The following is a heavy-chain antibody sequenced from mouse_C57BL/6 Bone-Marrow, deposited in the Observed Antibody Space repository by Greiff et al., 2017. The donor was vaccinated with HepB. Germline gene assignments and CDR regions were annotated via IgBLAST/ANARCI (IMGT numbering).Heavy chain of an antibody. CDR2: IRNKANGYTT. D-gene: IGHD1-1*01. Sequence: DVMLVESGGGLVQPGASLRLSCAASGFTFTDYYMSWVRQPPGKAPEWLALIRNKANGYTTEYTASVKGRFTISRDNSQNILYLQMNTLRAEDSATYYCVKASCYYYGSLAYWGQGTLVTVSA. V-gene: IGHV7-4*01. CDR1: GFTFTDYY. J-gene: IGHJ3*01. CDR3: VKASCYYYGSLAY.